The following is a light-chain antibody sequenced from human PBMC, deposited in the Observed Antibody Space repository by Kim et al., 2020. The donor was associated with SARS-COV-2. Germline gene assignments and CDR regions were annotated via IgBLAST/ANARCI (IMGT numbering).Light chain of an antibody. J-gene: IGLJ1*01. CDR1: SSDMGGYNF. V-gene: IGLV2-14*03. CDR3: SSYTSSSTYV. CDR2: DVS. Sequence: GQSITISCTGTSSDMGGYNFVSWYQQYPGKAPKFMIYDVSKRPSGVSNRFSGSKSGNTASLTISGLQAEDEADYYCSSYTSSSTYVFGTGTKVTVL.